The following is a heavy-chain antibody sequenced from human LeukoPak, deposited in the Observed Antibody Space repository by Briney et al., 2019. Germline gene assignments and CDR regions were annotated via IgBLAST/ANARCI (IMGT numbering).Heavy chain of an antibody. CDR3: AKDGQPGSTVVDYFDY. J-gene: IGHJ4*02. D-gene: IGHD4-23*01. CDR1: GFTFSSSW. V-gene: IGHV3-9*01. CDR2: ISWNSGSI. Sequence: GGSLRLSCAASGFTFSSSWMSWVRQAPGKGLEWVSGISWNSGSIGYADSVKGRFTISRDNAKNSLYLQMNSLRAEDTAVYYCAKDGQPGSTVVDYFDYWGQGTLVTVSS.